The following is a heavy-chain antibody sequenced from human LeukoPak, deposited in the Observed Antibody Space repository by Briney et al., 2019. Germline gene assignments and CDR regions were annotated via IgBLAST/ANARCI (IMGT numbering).Heavy chain of an antibody. D-gene: IGHD1-20*01. J-gene: IGHJ4*02. CDR3: ASGYNSDS. CDR1: GFTVGNNH. V-gene: IGHV3-7*01. Sequence: GGSLRLSCAASGFTVGNNHMNWVRQAPGKGLEWVANIKEDGSEKNYVDSVKGRFTISRDNAKNSLYLQMNSLRVEDTAVYYCASGYNSDSWGQGTLVIVSS. CDR2: IKEDGSEK.